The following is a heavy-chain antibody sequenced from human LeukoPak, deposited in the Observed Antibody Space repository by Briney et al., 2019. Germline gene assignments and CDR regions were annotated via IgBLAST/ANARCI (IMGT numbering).Heavy chain of an antibody. J-gene: IGHJ4*02. CDR3: ARGKYYYDISGYSTRHFDY. CDR1: GFTFSSYE. D-gene: IGHD3-22*01. CDR2: ISSSGNTI. V-gene: IGHV3-48*03. Sequence: GGSLRLSCAASGFTFSSYEMNWVRQAPGKGLEWVSYISSSGNTIYYADSVKGRFTISRDNDKNSLYLQMNSLRAEDTAVHYCARGKYYYDISGYSTRHFDYWGQGTLVTVSS.